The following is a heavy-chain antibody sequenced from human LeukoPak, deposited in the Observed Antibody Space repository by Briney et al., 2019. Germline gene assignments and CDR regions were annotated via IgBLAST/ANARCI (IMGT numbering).Heavy chain of an antibody. J-gene: IGHJ4*02. Sequence: GGSLRLSCAASGFTFSSYSTNWVRQAPGKGLEWVSYISSSSSTIYYADSVKGRFTISRDNAKNSLYLQMNSLRAEDTAVYYCATWGRRYCSSTSCPFDYWGQGTLVTVSS. CDR1: GFTFSSYS. D-gene: IGHD2-2*01. V-gene: IGHV3-48*01. CDR3: ATWGRRYCSSTSCPFDY. CDR2: ISSSSSTI.